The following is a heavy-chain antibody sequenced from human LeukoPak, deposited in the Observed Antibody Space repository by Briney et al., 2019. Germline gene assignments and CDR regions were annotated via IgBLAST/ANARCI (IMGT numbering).Heavy chain of an antibody. V-gene: IGHV3-21*01. CDR3: ARETPGRPCAT. CDR1: GFTFSSYS. Sequence: GGSLRPSCAASGFTFSSYSMNWVRQAPGKGLEWVSSISSSSSYIYYADSVKGRFTISRDNAKNSLYLQMNSLRAEDTAVYYCARETPGRPCATWGQGTLVTVSS. J-gene: IGHJ5*02. D-gene: IGHD3-10*01. CDR2: ISSSSSYI.